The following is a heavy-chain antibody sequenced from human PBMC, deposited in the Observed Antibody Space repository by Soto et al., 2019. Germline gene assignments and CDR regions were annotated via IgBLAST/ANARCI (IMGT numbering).Heavy chain of an antibody. V-gene: IGHV4-39*01. J-gene: IGHJ4*02. Sequence: PSETLSLTCTVSGGSISSSSYYWGWIRQPPGKGLEWIGSIYYSGSTYYNPSLKSRVTISVDTSKNQFSLKLSSVTAADTAVYYCASYVDIVATSLGIAVARTKFDFDYWGQGTLVTVSS. CDR2: IYYSGST. CDR1: GGSISSSSYY. CDR3: ASYVDIVATSLGIAVARTKFDFDY. D-gene: IGHD5-12*01.